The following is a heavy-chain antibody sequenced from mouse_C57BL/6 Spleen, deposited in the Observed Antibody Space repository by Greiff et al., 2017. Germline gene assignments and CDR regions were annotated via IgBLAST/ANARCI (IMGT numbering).Heavy chain of an antibody. Sequence: QVQLQQPGAELVKPGASVKLSCKASGYTFTSYWMHWVKQRPGQGLAWLGMIHPNSGSTNYHEKFKSKATLTVDKSSSTAYMQLSSLTSEDSAVEYGARWLTTVVLDYWGQGTTLTVAS. V-gene: IGHV1-64*01. CDR2: IHPNSGST. D-gene: IGHD1-1*01. CDR3: ARWLTTVVLDY. CDR1: GYTFTSYW. J-gene: IGHJ2*01.